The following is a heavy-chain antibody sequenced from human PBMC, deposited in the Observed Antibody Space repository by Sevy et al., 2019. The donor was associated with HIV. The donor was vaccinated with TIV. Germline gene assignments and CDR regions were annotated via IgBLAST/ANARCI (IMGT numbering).Heavy chain of an antibody. D-gene: IGHD3-3*01. V-gene: IGHV4-34*01. J-gene: IGHJ3*02. CDR3: ARYYDFWSGYYTGLGAFDI. CDR2: INHSGST. Sequence: SETLSLTCAVYGGSFSGYYWSWIRQPPGKGLEWIGEINHSGSTNYNPSLKSRVTISVDTSKNQFSLKLSSVTAADTAVYYCARYYDFWSGYYTGLGAFDIWGQRTMVTVSS. CDR1: GGSFSGYY.